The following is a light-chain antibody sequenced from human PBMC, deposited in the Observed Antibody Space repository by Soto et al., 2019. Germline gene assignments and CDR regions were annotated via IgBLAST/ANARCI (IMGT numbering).Light chain of an antibody. CDR1: QSVGNY. V-gene: IGKV3-11*01. Sequence: EIVLTQSPATLSLSPEERATLSCRASQSVGNYLAWYQQKPGQAPRLLIYDASNRATGIPARFSGSVSGTDFTLTISSLEPEDFEVFYCQQRSYLYTFGQGTKLEIK. CDR2: DAS. CDR3: QQRSYLYT. J-gene: IGKJ2*01.